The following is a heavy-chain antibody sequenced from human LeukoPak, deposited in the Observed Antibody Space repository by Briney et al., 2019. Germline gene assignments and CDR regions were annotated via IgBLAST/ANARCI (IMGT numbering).Heavy chain of an antibody. Sequence: PSETLSLTCTVSGGSISSSSYYWGWIRQPPGKGLEWIGSIYYSGSTYYNPSLKSRVTISVDTSKNQFSLKLSSVTAADTAVYYCARHRAPYSGSYVDYWGQGTLVTVSS. J-gene: IGHJ4*02. V-gene: IGHV4-39*01. CDR1: GGSISSSSYY. CDR3: ARHRAPYSGSYVDY. D-gene: IGHD1-26*01. CDR2: IYYSGST.